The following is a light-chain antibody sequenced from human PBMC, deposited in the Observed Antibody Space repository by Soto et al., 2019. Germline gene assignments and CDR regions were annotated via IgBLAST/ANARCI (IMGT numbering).Light chain of an antibody. J-gene: IGKJ5*01. CDR3: QQYNNWPPIT. Sequence: EIVMTQSPATLSVSPGERATLSCRTSQSVSSNLAWYQQKPGQAPRLLIYGASTRATGIPGRFSGSGSGTEFTLPISRLQSADFAVYFCQQYNNWPPITFGQGTRLEIK. CDR1: QSVSSN. CDR2: GAS. V-gene: IGKV3-15*01.